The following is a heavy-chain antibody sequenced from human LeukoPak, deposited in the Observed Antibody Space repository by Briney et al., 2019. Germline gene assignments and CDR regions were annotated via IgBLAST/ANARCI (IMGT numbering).Heavy chain of an antibody. CDR1: GFTFSSYS. J-gene: IGHJ4*02. Sequence: GGSLRLSCAASGFTFSSYSMSWVRQAPGKGLEWVSSITSSSSYIYYAESVKGRFTISRDNAKNSLYLQMNSLRGEDTAVYYCANRYCTSTSCYAFDYWGQGTLVTVSS. CDR2: ITSSSSYI. V-gene: IGHV3-21*01. CDR3: ANRYCTSTSCYAFDY. D-gene: IGHD2-2*01.